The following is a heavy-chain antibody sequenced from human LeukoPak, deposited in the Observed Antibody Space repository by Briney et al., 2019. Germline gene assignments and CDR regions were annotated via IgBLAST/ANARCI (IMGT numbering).Heavy chain of an antibody. Sequence: ASVKVSCKASRYTFTDYYMHWVRQAPGQGLEWMGWINPDSGGTNYAQKFQGRVTMTRDTSISTAYMELSRLRSDDTAVYYCARGGWSLGYCSSSSCLDWFDPWGQGTLVTVSS. CDR3: ARGGWSLGYCSSSSCLDWFDP. V-gene: IGHV1-2*02. J-gene: IGHJ5*02. D-gene: IGHD2-2*01. CDR2: INPDSGGT. CDR1: RYTFTDYY.